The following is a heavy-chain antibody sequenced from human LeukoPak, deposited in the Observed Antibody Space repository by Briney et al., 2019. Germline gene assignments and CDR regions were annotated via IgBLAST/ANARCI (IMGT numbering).Heavy chain of an antibody. CDR3: ARDWGRYYYYGMDV. Sequence: ASVKVSCKASGYTFTSYGISWVRQAPGQGLEWMGWISAYNGNTNYAQKLQGRVTMTTDTSTSTAYMELRSLRSDDTAVYYCARDWGRYYYYGMDVWGQGTTVTVSS. V-gene: IGHV1-18*01. CDR2: ISAYNGNT. J-gene: IGHJ6*02. CDR1: GYTFTSYG. D-gene: IGHD3-16*01.